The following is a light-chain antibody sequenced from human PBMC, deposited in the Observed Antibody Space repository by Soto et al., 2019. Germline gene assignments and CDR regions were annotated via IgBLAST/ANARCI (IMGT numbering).Light chain of an antibody. Sequence: VWTQAPATLCLAPGGSRTLTYRASQSVSSYLAWYQQKPGQAPRLLIYDASNRATGIPARFSGTGSGTDFTLTINNLEPEDFEVYYCQVRTNWSIAFGRGTRLEIK. V-gene: IGKV3-11*01. CDR3: QVRTNWSIA. J-gene: IGKJ5*01. CDR2: DAS. CDR1: QSVSSY.